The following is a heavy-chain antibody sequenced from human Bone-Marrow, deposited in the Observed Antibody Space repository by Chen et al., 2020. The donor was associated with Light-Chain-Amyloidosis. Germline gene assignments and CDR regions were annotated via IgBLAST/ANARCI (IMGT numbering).Heavy chain of an antibody. J-gene: IGHJ4*02. CDR2: ISWNSGSI. V-gene: IGHV3-9*01. CDR3: TKDISPGGADY. CDR1: GSTFHDHA. D-gene: IGHD3-10*01. Sequence: EVQLVESGGGLVQPGRSLRLSCAASGSTFHDHAMHWVRQAPGKGLEWVSGISWNSGSIGYADSVKGRFTISRDNAKNSLYLQMNSLRPEGTAFYYCTKDISPGGADYWGQGTLVIVSS.